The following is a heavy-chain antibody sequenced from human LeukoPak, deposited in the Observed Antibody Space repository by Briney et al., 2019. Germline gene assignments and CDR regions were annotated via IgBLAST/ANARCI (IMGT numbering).Heavy chain of an antibody. V-gene: IGHV4-59*12. Sequence: SETLSLTCTVSGGSISSYYWSWIRQPPGKGLEWIGYIYYSGSTNYNPSLKSRVTISVDTSKNQFSLKLSSVTAADTAVYYCARDPRVPYYYDSSGYSDYWGQGTLVTVSS. CDR1: GGSISSYY. CDR3: ARDPRVPYYYDSSGYSDY. D-gene: IGHD3-22*01. J-gene: IGHJ4*02. CDR2: IYYSGST.